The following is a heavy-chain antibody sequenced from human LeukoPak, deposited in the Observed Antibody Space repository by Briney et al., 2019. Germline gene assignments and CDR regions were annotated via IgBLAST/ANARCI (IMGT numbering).Heavy chain of an antibody. CDR3: ARAPVATPSEFDY. V-gene: IGHV4-31*03. CDR1: GGSMVTTDYY. Sequence: SETLSLTCTVTGGSMVTTDYYWSWIRQHPGKGLEWIGYISYSGNTYYNPSLKSRAAISVDTPKNQFSLKLSSTTAADTAVYYCARAPVATPSEFDYWGQGTLVTVSS. D-gene: IGHD5-12*01. J-gene: IGHJ4*02. CDR2: ISYSGNT.